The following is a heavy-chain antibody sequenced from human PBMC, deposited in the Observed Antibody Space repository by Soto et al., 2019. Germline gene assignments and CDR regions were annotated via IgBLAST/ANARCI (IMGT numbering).Heavy chain of an antibody. CDR2: MNPNSGNT. CDR3: AIGPYFGVVIYYFDY. CDR1: GYTFTSYD. J-gene: IGHJ4*02. V-gene: IGHV1-8*01. Sequence: QVQLVQSGAEVKKPGASVKVSCKASGYTFTSYDINWVRQATGQGLEWMGWMNPNSGNTGYAQKFQGRVTMTRNTSISTAYMALSSLRSDDTAVYYCAIGPYFGVVIYYFDYWGQGTLVTVSS. D-gene: IGHD3-3*01.